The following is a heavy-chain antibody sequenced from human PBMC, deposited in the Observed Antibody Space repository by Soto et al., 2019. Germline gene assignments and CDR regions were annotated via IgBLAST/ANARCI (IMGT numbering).Heavy chain of an antibody. CDR1: GFTFSSYS. J-gene: IGHJ1*01. CDR2: ISSSSSTI. D-gene: IGHD6-19*01. V-gene: IGHV3-48*01. CDR3: ARDFSAYSSGWYWYFQH. Sequence: VQLVESGGGLVQPGGSLRLSCAASGFTFSSYSMNWVRQAPGKGLEWVSYISSSSSTIYYADSVKGRFTISRDNAKNSLYLQMNSLRAEDTAVYYCARDFSAYSSGWYWYFQHWGQGTLVTVSS.